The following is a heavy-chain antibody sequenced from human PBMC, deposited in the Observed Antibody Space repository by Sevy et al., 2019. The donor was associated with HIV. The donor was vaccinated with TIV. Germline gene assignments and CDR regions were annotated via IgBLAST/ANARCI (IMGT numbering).Heavy chain of an antibody. V-gene: IGHV6-1*01. CDR1: GDSVSTYSAA. D-gene: IGHD3-10*01. CDR2: TYYKSKWFN. Sequence: SQTISLTCAISGDSVSTYSAAWNWIRQSPSRGLEWLGRTYYKSKWFNDYALSVKSRISINPDTPKNQISLQLNSVTPEDTAVYYCARESRWFFFHFDYWGQGTLVTVSS. J-gene: IGHJ4*02. CDR3: ARESRWFFFHFDY.